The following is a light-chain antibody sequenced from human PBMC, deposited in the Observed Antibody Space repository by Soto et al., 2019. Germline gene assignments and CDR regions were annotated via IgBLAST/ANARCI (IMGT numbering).Light chain of an antibody. J-gene: IGKJ1*01. CDR3: QQYNNWPPVT. CDR1: HSVSSD. Sequence: EIVLTQSPGTLSLSPGQRATLSCRASHSVSSDYLAWYQQKPGQAPRLLIYGASTRATGIPARFSGSGSGTEFTLTISSLQSEDFAVYYCQQYNNWPPVTFGQGTKVDIK. CDR2: GAS. V-gene: IGKV3-15*01.